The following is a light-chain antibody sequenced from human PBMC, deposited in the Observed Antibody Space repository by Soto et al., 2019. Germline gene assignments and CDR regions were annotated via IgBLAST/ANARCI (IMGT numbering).Light chain of an antibody. CDR1: QGVSRY. J-gene: IGKJ4*01. Sequence: IQLTQSPSSLSASVGDSVTITCRASQGVSRYLSWYQQKPGRAPILLISAASPLQSGVPSRFSGSGSGTYFTLSITSLQPEDFATYYCQQLNTYPVTFGGGTKVEIK. V-gene: IGKV1-9*01. CDR3: QQLNTYPVT. CDR2: AAS.